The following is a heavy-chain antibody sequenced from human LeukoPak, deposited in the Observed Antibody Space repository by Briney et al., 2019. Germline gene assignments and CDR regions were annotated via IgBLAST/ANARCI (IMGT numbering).Heavy chain of an antibody. CDR3: ARGPRGSGWYSRFGWFDP. CDR2: INHSGST. D-gene: IGHD6-19*01. J-gene: IGHJ5*02. Sequence: PSETLSLTCAVYGGSFSGYYWSWIRQPPGKGLEWIGEINHSGSTNYNPSLKSRVTISVDTSKNQFSLKLSSVTAADTAVYYCARGPRGSGWYSRFGWFDPWGQGTLVTVSS. CDR1: GGSFSGYY. V-gene: IGHV4-34*01.